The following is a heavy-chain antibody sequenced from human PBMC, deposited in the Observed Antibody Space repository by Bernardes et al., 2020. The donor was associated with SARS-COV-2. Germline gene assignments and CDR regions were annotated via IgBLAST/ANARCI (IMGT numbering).Heavy chain of an antibody. V-gene: IGHV3-15*01. CDR2: IKSNRDGGSA. CDR1: GFTFSGVW. CDR3: TSTFYYDSSGDR. D-gene: IGHD3-22*01. J-gene: IGHJ4*02. Sequence: GGSLRLSCAASGFTFSGVWMSWVRQAPGKGLEWLGRIKSNRDGGSADYAAPVEGRFTISRDDSKNTLYLQMSSLKTEETAVYYCTSTFYYDSSGDRWGEGNLVTVS.